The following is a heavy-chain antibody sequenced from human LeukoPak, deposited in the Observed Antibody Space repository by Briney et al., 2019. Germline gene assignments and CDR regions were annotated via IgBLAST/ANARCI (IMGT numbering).Heavy chain of an antibody. CDR3: ARHGWHAWYFDL. J-gene: IGHJ2*01. D-gene: IGHD6-19*01. CDR1: GESFSGYS. CDR2: INQRRNT. Sequence: PSETLSLTCVVYGESFSGYSWSWIRQPPGKGLEWIGEINQRRNTNYNPSLKSRVTISIDTSKNQFSLKLSSVTAADTAVYYCARHGWHAWYFDLWGRGTLVTVSS. V-gene: IGHV4-34*01.